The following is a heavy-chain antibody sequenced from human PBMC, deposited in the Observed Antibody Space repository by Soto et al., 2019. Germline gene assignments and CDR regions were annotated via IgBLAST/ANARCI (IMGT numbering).Heavy chain of an antibody. Sequence: QVQLQESGPGLVKPSETLSLTCTVSGGSVSSGSYYWSWIRQPPGKGLEWIGYIYYSGSTNYNPSLKSRVTISVDTSKNQFSLKLSSVTAADTAVYYCAGVPPSIAAAGSYFDYWGQGTLFTVSS. CDR1: GGSVSSGSYY. CDR3: AGVPPSIAAAGSYFDY. CDR2: IYYSGST. V-gene: IGHV4-61*01. J-gene: IGHJ4*02. D-gene: IGHD6-13*01.